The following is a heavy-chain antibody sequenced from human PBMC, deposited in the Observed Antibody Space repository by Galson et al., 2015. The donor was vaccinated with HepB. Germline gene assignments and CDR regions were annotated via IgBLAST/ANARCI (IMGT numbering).Heavy chain of an antibody. J-gene: IGHJ3*02. V-gene: IGHV3-48*02. Sequence: SLRLSCAASGFTFSSYSMNWVRQAPGKGLEWVSYISSSSSTIYYADSVKGRFTISRDNAKNSLYLQMNSLRDEDTAVYYCASGSPMVRGRLGAFDIWGQGTMVTVSS. CDR2: ISSSSSTI. CDR1: GFTFSSYS. CDR3: ASGSPMVRGRLGAFDI. D-gene: IGHD3-10*01.